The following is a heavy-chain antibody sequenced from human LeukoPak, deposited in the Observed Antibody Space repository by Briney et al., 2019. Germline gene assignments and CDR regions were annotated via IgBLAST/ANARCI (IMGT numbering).Heavy chain of an antibody. D-gene: IGHD2-15*01. CDR3: ARHRCSVGSCYPMNWFDP. Sequence: SETLSLTCAVYGGSFSGYYWSWIRQPPGKGLEWIGEINHSGSTNYNPSLKSRVTISVDTSKNQFSLKLSSVTAADTAVYYCARHRCSVGSCYPMNWFDPWGQGTLVTVSS. J-gene: IGHJ5*02. V-gene: IGHV4-34*01. CDR1: GGSFSGYY. CDR2: INHSGST.